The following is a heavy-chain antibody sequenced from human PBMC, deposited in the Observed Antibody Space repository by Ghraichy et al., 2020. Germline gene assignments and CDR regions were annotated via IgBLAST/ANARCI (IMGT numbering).Heavy chain of an antibody. CDR3: ARASTVVRFYFNDGMDV. V-gene: IGHV3-48*02. Sequence: GGSLRLSCVGSGFTFGSYSMNWVRQSPGKGLEWSSYISSSSRSIFYADSVKGRFTISRDNAQNSLSLQMNSLRDEDTAIYYCARASTVVRFYFNDGMDVWGQGTTVTVSS. D-gene: IGHD4-23*01. CDR2: ISSSSRSI. CDR1: GFTFGSYS. J-gene: IGHJ6*02.